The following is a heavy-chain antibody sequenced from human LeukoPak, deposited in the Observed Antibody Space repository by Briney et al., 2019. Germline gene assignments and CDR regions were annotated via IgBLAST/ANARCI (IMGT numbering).Heavy chain of an antibody. CDR1: GFTFGNHR. CDR2: ISSTGSYI. D-gene: IGHD4-17*01. J-gene: IGHJ4*02. V-gene: IGHV3-21*06. CDR3: ASPRYGDYAIDY. Sequence: GGSLRLSCVASGFTFGNHRMSWVRQAPGKGLEWVSSISSTGSYINYADSVKGRFTISRDNAKNSLYLQMKSLRAEDTAVYYCASPRYGDYAIDYWGQGTLVTVSS.